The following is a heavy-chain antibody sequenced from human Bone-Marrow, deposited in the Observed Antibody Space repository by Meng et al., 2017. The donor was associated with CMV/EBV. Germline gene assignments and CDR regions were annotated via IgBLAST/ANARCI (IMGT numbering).Heavy chain of an antibody. D-gene: IGHD6-13*01. CDR2: ISYDGSNK. CDR1: GFTFSSYA. Sequence: GESLKISCAASGFTFSSYAMHWVRQAPGKGLEWVAVISYDGSNKYYADSVKGRFTISRDNSKNTLYLQMNSLRAEDTDVYYCAKPLGGQQLGPDYWGQGTLVTVSS. J-gene: IGHJ4*02. V-gene: IGHV3-30*04. CDR3: AKPLGGQQLGPDY.